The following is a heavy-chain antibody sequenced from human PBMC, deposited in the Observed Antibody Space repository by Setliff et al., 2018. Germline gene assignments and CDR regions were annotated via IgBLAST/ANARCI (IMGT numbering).Heavy chain of an antibody. CDR1: GGSIVSHSC. J-gene: IGHJ5*02. Sequence: PSETLSLTCGVSGGSIVSHSCWTWVRQAPGKGLEWIGETSHSGSAHYNPSLRSRVTISVDKSKNHFSLKLTSVTAADTAVYYCTRGAVAGRGWFDPWGQGTRVTVSS. D-gene: IGHD6-19*01. CDR3: TRGAVAGRGWFDP. CDR2: TSHSGSA. V-gene: IGHV4-4*02.